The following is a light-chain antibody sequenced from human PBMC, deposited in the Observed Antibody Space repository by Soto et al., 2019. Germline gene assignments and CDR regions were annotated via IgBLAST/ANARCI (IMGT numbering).Light chain of an antibody. Sequence: DIQMIQSPSTLSASVGDRVTTTCRASQSISSWLAWYQQKPGKAPKLLIYDASSLESGVPSRFSGSGSGTEFTLTISSLQPDDFATYYCQQYNSYSRTFGQGTKVEIK. CDR1: QSISSW. CDR2: DAS. CDR3: QQYNSYSRT. J-gene: IGKJ1*01. V-gene: IGKV1-5*01.